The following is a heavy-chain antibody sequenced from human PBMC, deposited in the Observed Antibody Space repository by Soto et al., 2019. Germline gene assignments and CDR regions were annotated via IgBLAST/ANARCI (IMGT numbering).Heavy chain of an antibody. J-gene: IGHJ4*02. CDR1: GFTFSSYA. D-gene: IGHD6-13*01. Sequence: GGSLRLSCAASGFTFSSYAMNWVRQTPGKGLEWVSAISGSGRSTYYADSVKGRFTISRDNSKNTLYLQMKGLRAEDTAIYYCATVIAAAGTDYWGQGTLVTVSS. CDR3: ATVIAAAGTDY. CDR2: ISGSGRST. V-gene: IGHV3-23*01.